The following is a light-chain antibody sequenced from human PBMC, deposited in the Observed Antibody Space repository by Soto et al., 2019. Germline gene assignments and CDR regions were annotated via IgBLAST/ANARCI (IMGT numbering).Light chain of an antibody. Sequence: DIHLTQSPSTLSASVGDRVTITCRASQSISSWLAWYQQKPGKAPKFLIYKTSNLESGVPSRFSGSGSGTEFTITISSLQPDDFATYYGQYYNNYGWTFVQGTKVEIK. CDR2: KTS. CDR1: QSISSW. J-gene: IGKJ1*01. V-gene: IGKV1-5*03. CDR3: QYYNNYGWT.